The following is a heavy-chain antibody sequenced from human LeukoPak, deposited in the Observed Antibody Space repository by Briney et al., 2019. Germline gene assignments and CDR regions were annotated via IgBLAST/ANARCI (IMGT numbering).Heavy chain of an antibody. Sequence: SETLSLTCAVYGGSFSGYYWSWIRQPPGMGLEWIGEINHSGSTNYNPSLKSRVTISVDTSKNQFSLKLSSVTAADTAVYYCATARGYCSSTSCYTGYYYYYYGMDVWGQGTTVTVSS. CDR1: GGSFSGYY. V-gene: IGHV4-34*01. CDR3: ATARGYCSSTSCYTGYYYYYYGMDV. J-gene: IGHJ6*02. CDR2: INHSGST. D-gene: IGHD2-2*02.